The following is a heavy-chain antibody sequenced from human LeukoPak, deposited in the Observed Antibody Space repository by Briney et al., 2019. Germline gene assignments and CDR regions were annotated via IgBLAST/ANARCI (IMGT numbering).Heavy chain of an antibody. CDR3: ARGRLLWFGELWSFDY. CDR2: INAGNGNT. Sequence: ASVRVSCKASGYTFTSYAMHWVRQAPGQRLEWMGWINAGNGNTKYSQKFQGRVTITRDTSASTAYMELSSLRSEDTAVYYCARGRLLWFGELWSFDYWGQGTLVTVSS. CDR1: GYTFTSYA. D-gene: IGHD3-10*01. J-gene: IGHJ4*02. V-gene: IGHV1-3*01.